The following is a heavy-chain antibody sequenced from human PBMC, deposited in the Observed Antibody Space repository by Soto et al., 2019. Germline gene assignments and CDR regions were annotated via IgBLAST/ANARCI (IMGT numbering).Heavy chain of an antibody. D-gene: IGHD6-19*01. J-gene: IGHJ4*02. CDR3: AKVNGSVAGIFDY. Sequence: EVQLVESGGGLVRLGRYMRLSCAASGFTFDDYAMHCVRQAPGMGLEWVSGISWNSGSIGYADSVKGRFTISRDNTENTLDLQMDILRAENTALYYCAKVNGSVAGIFDYSGQGILVTV. CDR2: ISWNSGSI. V-gene: IGHV3-9*01. CDR1: GFTFDDYA.